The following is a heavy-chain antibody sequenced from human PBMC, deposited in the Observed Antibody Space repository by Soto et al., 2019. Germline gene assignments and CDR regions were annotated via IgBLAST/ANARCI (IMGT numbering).Heavy chain of an antibody. D-gene: IGHD5-12*01. CDR2: IGPKRGDT. Sequence: QVQLVQSGAEVKESGASVKVSCKASGYTFSGYYIHWARQAPGQAPEWVGEIGPKRGDTRYAQKFQGRVTMTKDTSITTVYMELRNLSPDDTAVYFCGRGRSGEIVIFYWGQGTLVTVHS. J-gene: IGHJ4*02. CDR1: GYTFSGYY. CDR3: GRGRSGEIVIFY. V-gene: IGHV1-2*02.